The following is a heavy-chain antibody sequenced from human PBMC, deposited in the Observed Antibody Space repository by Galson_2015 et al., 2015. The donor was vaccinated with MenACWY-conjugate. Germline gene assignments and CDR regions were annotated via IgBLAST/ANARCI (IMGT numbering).Heavy chain of an antibody. V-gene: IGHV3-21*01. D-gene: IGHD6-13*01. J-gene: IGHJ4*02. CDR3: ARDSLDSSSWANLDY. Sequence: SLRLSCAASGFTFSSYSMNRVRQAPGKGLEWVSSISSSSSHIYYADSVKGRFTISRDNAKNSLYLQMNSLRAEDTAVYYCARDSLDSSSWANLDYWGQGTLVTVSS. CDR1: GFTFSSYS. CDR2: ISSSSSHI.